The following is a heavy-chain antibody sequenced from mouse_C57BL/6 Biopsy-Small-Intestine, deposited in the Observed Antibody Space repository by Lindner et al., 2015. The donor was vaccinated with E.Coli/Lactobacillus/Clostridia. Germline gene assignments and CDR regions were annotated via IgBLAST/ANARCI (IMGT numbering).Heavy chain of an antibody. CDR3: VRFYDDYYGGHFDV. V-gene: IGHV10-3*01. J-gene: IGHJ1*03. CDR1: GFTFSTYA. Sequence: SGGGLVQPKGSLKLSCAASGFTFSTYAMHWVRQAPGKGLEWVARIRSESNKYATYYADSVKDRITISRDDSQSILYLQMNNLKTEDTAMYFCVRFYDDYYGGHFDVWGTGTTVTVSS. D-gene: IGHD2-3*01. CDR2: IRSESNKYAT.